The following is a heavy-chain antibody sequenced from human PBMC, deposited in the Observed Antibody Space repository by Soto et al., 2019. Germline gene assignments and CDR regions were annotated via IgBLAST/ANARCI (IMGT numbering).Heavy chain of an antibody. V-gene: IGHV4-59*01. CDR2: IYYSGST. CDR1: GASISKYY. Sequence: GTLSLTWSVSGASISKYYRSWIRQPPGKGLEWIGYIYYSGSTNYNPSLKSRVTISVDTSKNQFSLKLSSVTAADTAVYYCARIRDYGYAFDIWGQGTMVT. J-gene: IGHJ3*02. CDR3: ARIRDYGYAFDI. D-gene: IGHD4-17*01.